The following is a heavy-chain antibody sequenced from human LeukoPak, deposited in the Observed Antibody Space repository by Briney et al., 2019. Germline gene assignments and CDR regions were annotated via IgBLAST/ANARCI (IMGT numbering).Heavy chain of an antibody. Sequence: AASVKVSCKASGYTFTSYDINWVRQATGQGLEWMGWMNPNSGNTGYAQKFQGRVTMTRNTSISTAYMELSSLRSEDTAVYYCARGVLTMVRGVISHHYYYYMDVWGKGTTVTISS. V-gene: IGHV1-8*01. J-gene: IGHJ6*03. D-gene: IGHD3-10*01. CDR2: MNPNSGNT. CDR3: ARGVLTMVRGVISHHYYYYMDV. CDR1: GYTFTSYD.